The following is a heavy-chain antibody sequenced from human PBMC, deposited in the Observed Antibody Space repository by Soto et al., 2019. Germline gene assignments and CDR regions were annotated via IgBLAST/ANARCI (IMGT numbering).Heavy chain of an antibody. CDR3: AKTTDGWFSAFEI. V-gene: IGHV3-23*01. CDR2: ISGSGTTA. J-gene: IGHJ3*02. Sequence: PGGSLRLSCAASGFTFSSYWMSWVRQAPGKGLEWVSAISGSGTTAYYADSVKGRFTFSRDNSKKTMYLQMNSLRAEDTAVYYCAKTTDGWFSAFEIWGQGTIVTVSS. CDR1: GFTFSSYW. D-gene: IGHD6-19*01.